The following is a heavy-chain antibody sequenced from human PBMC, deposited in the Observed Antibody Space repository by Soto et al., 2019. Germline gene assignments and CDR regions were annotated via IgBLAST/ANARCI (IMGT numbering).Heavy chain of an antibody. D-gene: IGHD3-3*01. CDR1: GFTFSSYA. CDR2: ISGSGGST. J-gene: IGHJ6*02. Sequence: AGGSLRLSCAASGFTFSSYAMSWVRQAPGKGLEWVSAISGSGGSTYYADSVKGRFTISRDNSKNTLYLQMNSLRAEDTAVYYCAKDLGTDFWSGYYTDYYGMDVWGQGTTVTVSS. V-gene: IGHV3-23*01. CDR3: AKDLGTDFWSGYYTDYYGMDV.